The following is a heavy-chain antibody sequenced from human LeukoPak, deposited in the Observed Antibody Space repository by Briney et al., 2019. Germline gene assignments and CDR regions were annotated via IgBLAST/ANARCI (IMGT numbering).Heavy chain of an antibody. Sequence: GGSLRLSCAASGFTFSSYWMSWVRQAPGKGPEWVANIKQDGSEKYYVDSVKGRFTISRDNAKNSLYLQMNSLRAEDTAVYYCARDYYDSSGYYLFDYWGQGTLVTVSS. V-gene: IGHV3-7*01. CDR1: GFTFSSYW. CDR2: IKQDGSEK. D-gene: IGHD3-22*01. CDR3: ARDYYDSSGYYLFDY. J-gene: IGHJ4*02.